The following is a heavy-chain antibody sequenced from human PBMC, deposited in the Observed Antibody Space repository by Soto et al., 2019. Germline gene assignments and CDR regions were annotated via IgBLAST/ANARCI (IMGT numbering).Heavy chain of an antibody. CDR2: IYYSGST. J-gene: IGHJ4*02. V-gene: IGHV4-59*01. Sequence: SETLSLTCSVSDGYIRDFYWSWIRQPPGKGLEWIGYIYYSGSTNYNPSLKSRVTISVDTSKNQFSLNLRSMSPADTAVYYCARVGGLAARTFDYWGPGTLVTVSS. D-gene: IGHD6-6*01. CDR3: ARVGGLAARTFDY. CDR1: DGYIRDFY.